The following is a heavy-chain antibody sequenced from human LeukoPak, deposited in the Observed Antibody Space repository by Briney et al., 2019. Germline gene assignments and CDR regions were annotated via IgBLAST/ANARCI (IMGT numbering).Heavy chain of an antibody. CDR2: IYYTGST. CDR3: ARDRNGNWDNDY. J-gene: IGHJ4*02. V-gene: IGHV4-59*12. D-gene: IGHD1/OR15-1a*01. CDR1: GGSISNYY. Sequence: SETLSLTCTVSGGSISNYYWNWIRQPPGKGLEWIGYIYYTGSTNYNPSLKSRVTMSVDTSKNQFSLKLSSVTAADTAVYYCARDRNGNWDNDYWGQGTLVTVSS.